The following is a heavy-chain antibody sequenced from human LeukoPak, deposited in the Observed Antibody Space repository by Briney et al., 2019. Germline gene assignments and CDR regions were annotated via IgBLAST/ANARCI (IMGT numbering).Heavy chain of an antibody. Sequence: GGSLRLSCAASGFTFDDYGMSWARHAPGKGLEWVSDINWNGSSTGYADSVKGRFTISRDNAKNSLYLQMNSLRAEDTAVYYCARDPLSSGFAYWGQGTLVTVSS. J-gene: IGHJ4*02. CDR2: INWNGSST. CDR1: GFTFDDYG. V-gene: IGHV3-20*04. D-gene: IGHD6-19*01. CDR3: ARDPLSSGFAY.